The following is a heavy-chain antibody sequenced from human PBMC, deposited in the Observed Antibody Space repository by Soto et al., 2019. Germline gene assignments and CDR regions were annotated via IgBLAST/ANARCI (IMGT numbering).Heavy chain of an antibody. Sequence: EVQLLETGGGLVQPGGSLRLSCAASGFTFSSYAMSWVRQAPGKGLEWVSAISGSGGSTYYADSVKGRFTISRDNSKNILYLQMNTLRAEDTAVYYCAKDQVSTVIGAFDIWGQGTMVTVSS. CDR1: GFTFSSYA. D-gene: IGHD4-17*01. CDR2: ISGSGGST. V-gene: IGHV3-23*01. CDR3: AKDQVSTVIGAFDI. J-gene: IGHJ3*02.